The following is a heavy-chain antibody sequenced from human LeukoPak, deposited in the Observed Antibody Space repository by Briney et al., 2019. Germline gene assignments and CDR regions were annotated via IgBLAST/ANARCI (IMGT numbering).Heavy chain of an antibody. D-gene: IGHD2-15*01. CDR1: GFTFSSYE. CDR2: ISSSGSTI. V-gene: IGHV3-48*03. J-gene: IGHJ4*02. CDR3: ARDREGYCSGGRCTNFDY. Sequence: PGGSLRLSCAASGFTFSSYETNWVRQAPGKGLEWVSYISSSGSTIYYADSVKGRFTISRDNAKNSLYLQMNSLRAEDTAVYYCARDREGYCSGGRCTNFDYWGQGTLVTVSS.